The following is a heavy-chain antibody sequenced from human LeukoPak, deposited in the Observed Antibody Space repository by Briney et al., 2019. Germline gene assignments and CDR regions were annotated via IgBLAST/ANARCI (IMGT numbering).Heavy chain of an antibody. D-gene: IGHD6-19*01. J-gene: IGHJ6*03. V-gene: IGHV4-59*12. Sequence: SETLSLTCSVSDDSITMYYWTWIRQPPGKGLEWIGYVDHTGSTNYNPSLKSRVTMSVDTSKNQFSLKLSSVTAADTAVYYCARGGSGWYYYYMDVWGKGTTVTISS. CDR3: ARGGSGWYYYYMDV. CDR2: VDHTGST. CDR1: DDSITMYY.